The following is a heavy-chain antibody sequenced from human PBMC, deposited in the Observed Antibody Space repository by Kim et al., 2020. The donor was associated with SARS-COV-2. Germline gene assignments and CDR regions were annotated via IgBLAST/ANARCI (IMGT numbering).Heavy chain of an antibody. V-gene: IGHV4-59*13. CDR1: GGSISGYY. CDR3: ARRESTGYYSP. D-gene: IGHD3-22*01. Sequence: ETLSLTCAVSGGSISGYYWSWMRQPPGKGLEWIGYIYYSGSTNYNPSLKSRVTISVDTSKNQFSLKLSSVTAADTAVYYCARRESTGYYSPWGQGTLVTVSS. CDR2: IYYSGST. J-gene: IGHJ5*02.